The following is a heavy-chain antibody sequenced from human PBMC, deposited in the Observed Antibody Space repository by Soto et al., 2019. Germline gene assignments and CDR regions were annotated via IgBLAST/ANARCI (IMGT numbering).Heavy chain of an antibody. CDR2: ISGSGDRT. V-gene: IGHV3-23*01. CDR3: AKGVEMATILTGFDY. J-gene: IGHJ4*02. CDR1: GFTFSRYV. D-gene: IGHD5-12*01. Sequence: TGGSLRLSCAASGFTFSRYVMSWVRQVPGKGLEWVSGISGSGDRTYYADSVKGRFTISRDQSNNTLYLQMSSLRAEDTAVYYCAKGVEMATILTGFDYWGQGTLVTVSS.